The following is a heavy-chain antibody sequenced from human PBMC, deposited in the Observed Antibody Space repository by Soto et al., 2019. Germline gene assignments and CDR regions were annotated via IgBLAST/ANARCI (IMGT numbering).Heavy chain of an antibody. Sequence: GASVKVSCKASGFTFTSSAMQWVRQARGQRLEWIGWIVVGSGNTNYAQKFQERVTITRDMSTSTAYMELSSLRSDDTAVYYCARAGFSTSWLGLLGTGAHGVQIDFWAQGTLVTVSS. CDR2: IVVGSGNT. CDR1: GFTFTSSA. CDR3: ARAGFSTSWLGLLGTGAHGVQIDF. V-gene: IGHV1-58*02. J-gene: IGHJ4*02. D-gene: IGHD6-13*01.